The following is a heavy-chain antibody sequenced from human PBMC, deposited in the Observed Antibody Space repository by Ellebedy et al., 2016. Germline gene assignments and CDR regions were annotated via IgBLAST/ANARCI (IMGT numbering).Heavy chain of an antibody. CDR1: GFTFSSYW. CDR3: ASYYSSSWYVQYYYGMDV. D-gene: IGHD6-13*01. V-gene: IGHV3-7*03. CDR2: IKQDGSEK. J-gene: IGHJ6*02. Sequence: GESLKISCAASGFTFSSYWMSWVRQAPGKGLEWVANIKQDGSEKYYVDSVKGRFTISRDNAKNSLYLQMNSLRAEDTAVYYCASYYSSSWYVQYYYGMDVWGQGTTVTVSS.